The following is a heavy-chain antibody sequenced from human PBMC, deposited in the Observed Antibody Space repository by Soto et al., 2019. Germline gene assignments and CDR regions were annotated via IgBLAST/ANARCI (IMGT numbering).Heavy chain of an antibody. CDR3: ARDVGYYGSGSYHYYMDV. CDR1: GYTFTSYG. CDR2: ISAYNGNT. J-gene: IGHJ6*03. D-gene: IGHD3-10*01. Sequence: ASVKVSCKASGYTFTSYGISWVRQAPGQGLEWMGWISAYNGNTNYAQKLQGRVTMTTDTSTSTAYMELRSLRSDDTAVYYCARDVGYYGSGSYHYYMDVWGKGTTVTVSS. V-gene: IGHV1-18*01.